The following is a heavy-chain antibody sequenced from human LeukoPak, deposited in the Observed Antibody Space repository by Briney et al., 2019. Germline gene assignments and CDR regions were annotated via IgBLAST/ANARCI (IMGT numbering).Heavy chain of an antibody. CDR3: ARHPLXXXXYTXFDP. D-gene: IGHD3-3*01. CDR2: IFYSGST. Sequence: PSETLSLTCTVSGGSISSSGYYWGWIRQPPGKGLEWIASIFYSGSTHYNPSLKSRVTISVDTSKNQFSLKLSSVTAADTAVYYCARHPLXXXXYTXFDPWGXGTLVTVS. J-gene: IGHJ5*02. CDR1: GGSISSSGYY. V-gene: IGHV4-39*01.